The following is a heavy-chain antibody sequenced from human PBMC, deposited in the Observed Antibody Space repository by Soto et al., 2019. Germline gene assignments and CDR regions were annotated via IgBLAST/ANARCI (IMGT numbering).Heavy chain of an antibody. J-gene: IGHJ4*02. CDR3: ARQRTSVVTQAYFDV. CDR1: GGSFSGYY. CDR2: INHSGST. V-gene: IGHV4-34*01. Sequence: SETLSLTCAVYGGSFSGYYWSWIRQPPGKGLEWIGEINHSGSTNYNPSLKSRVTISVDTSKNQFSLKLSSVTAADTTVYYCARQRTSVVTQAYFDVWGPGSLVTVSS. D-gene: IGHD2-21*02.